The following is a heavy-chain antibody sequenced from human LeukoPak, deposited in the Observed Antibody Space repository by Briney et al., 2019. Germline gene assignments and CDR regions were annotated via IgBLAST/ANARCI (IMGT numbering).Heavy chain of an antibody. CDR3: AKDLFSDVAMVRGGGWFDP. CDR1: GFTFSSYA. V-gene: IGHV3-23*01. J-gene: IGHJ5*02. D-gene: IGHD3-10*01. CDR2: ISGSGGST. Sequence: GGSLRLSCAASGFTFSSYAMSWVRQAPGKGLEWVSAISGSGGSTYYADSVKGRFTISRDNSKNTLYLQMNSLRAEDTAVYYCAKDLFSDVAMVRGGGWFDPWGQGTLVTVSS.